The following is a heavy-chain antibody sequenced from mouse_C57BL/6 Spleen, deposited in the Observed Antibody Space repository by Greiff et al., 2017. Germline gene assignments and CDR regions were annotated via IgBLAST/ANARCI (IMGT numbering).Heavy chain of an antibody. CDR3: ARTSTEAMDY. V-gene: IGHV5-6*01. Sequence: VQLKESGGDLVKPGGSLKLSCAASGFTFSSYGMSWVRQTPDKRLEWVATISSGGSYTYYPDSVKGRVTISRDNAKNTLYLQMSSLKAEDTAMYYCARTSTEAMDYWGQGTSVTVSS. J-gene: IGHJ4*01. CDR1: GFTFSSYG. CDR2: ISSGGSYT. D-gene: IGHD4-1*02.